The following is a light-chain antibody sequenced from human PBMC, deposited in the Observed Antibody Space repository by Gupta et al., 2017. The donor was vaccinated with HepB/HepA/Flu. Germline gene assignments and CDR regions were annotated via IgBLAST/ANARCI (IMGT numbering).Light chain of an antibody. J-gene: IGKJ4*01. V-gene: IGKV4-1*01. CDR2: WAS. CDR1: QNVFYSSNNKNY. CDR3: QQYYTTPLT. Sequence: DIVMNQSPAFLAVSLGESATINCKSSQNVFYSSNNKNYLAWYQQKPGQPPKLLIYWASTRESGVPDRFGGSGSGTDFTLTISSLQAEDVAVYYCQQYYTTPLTFGGGTKVEIK.